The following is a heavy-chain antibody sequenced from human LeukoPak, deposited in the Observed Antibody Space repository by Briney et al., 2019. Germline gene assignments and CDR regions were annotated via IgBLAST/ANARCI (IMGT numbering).Heavy chain of an antibody. CDR1: GGTFSSYA. CDR2: IIPIFGTA. J-gene: IGHJ5*02. Sequence: SVKVSCKASGGTFSSYAISWVRQAPGQGLEWMGGIIPIFGTANYAQKFQGRVTITADESTSTAYMELSSLRSEDTAVYYCARESGFGELGYNWFDPWGQGTLVTVSS. CDR3: ARESGFGELGYNWFDP. D-gene: IGHD3-10*01. V-gene: IGHV1-69*01.